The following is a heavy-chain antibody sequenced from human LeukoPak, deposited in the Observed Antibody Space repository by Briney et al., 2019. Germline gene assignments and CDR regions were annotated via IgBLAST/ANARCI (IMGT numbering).Heavy chain of an antibody. Sequence: GGSLRLSCTVSGFTVSSNSMSWVRQAPGKGLEWVSFIYSGSTHYSDSVKGRFTISRDNSKNTLYLQMNSLRAEDTALYYCAKGGLRGGTYNDDFWGQGTLVTVSS. V-gene: IGHV3-53*01. J-gene: IGHJ4*02. CDR1: GFTVSSNS. CDR2: IYSGST. D-gene: IGHD3-16*01. CDR3: AKGGLRGGTYNDDF.